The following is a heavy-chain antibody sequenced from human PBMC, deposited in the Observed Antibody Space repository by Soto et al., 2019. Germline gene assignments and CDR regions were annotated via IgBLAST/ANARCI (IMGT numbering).Heavy chain of an antibody. CDR1: GFTFSSYA. CDR2: ISGSGGST. D-gene: IGHD3-3*01. CDR3: VKGSGYQYYYYYYGMDV. Sequence: RRLSCAASGFTFSSYAMSWVRQAPGKGLEWVSTISGSGGSTYYADSVKGRFTISRDNSKNTLYLQMSSLRAEDTAVYYCVKGSGYQYYYYYYGMDVWGQGTTVTVSS. J-gene: IGHJ6*02. V-gene: IGHV3-23*01.